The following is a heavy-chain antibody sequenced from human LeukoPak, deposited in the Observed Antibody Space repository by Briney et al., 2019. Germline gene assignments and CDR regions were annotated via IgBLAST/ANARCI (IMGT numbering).Heavy chain of an antibody. CDR1: GFTFSSYT. CDR2: IYGRGIT. D-gene: IGHD1-26*01. CDR3: ARGGSYPGC. Sequence: GGSLRLSCTASGFTFSSYTMSWVRQAPGEGLEWLSSIYGRGITYYAGSVKGRFTISRDNAKNSLFLQMNSLRVEDTAIYYCARGGSYPGCWGQGTLVTVSS. J-gene: IGHJ4*02. V-gene: IGHV3-21*04.